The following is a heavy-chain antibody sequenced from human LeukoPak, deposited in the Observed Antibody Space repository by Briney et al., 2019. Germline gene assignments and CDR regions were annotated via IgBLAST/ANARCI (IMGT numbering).Heavy chain of an antibody. Sequence: PGGTLRLSCSASGFTFSSYWIHWVRQGPGKGLVWLSRLDTDGRNTNYADSVMGLFTISRDNAKHTLYLQMNSLRVEDTAVYYCARSPGGYFDLWGRGILVTVSS. J-gene: IGHJ2*01. CDR1: GFTFSSYW. D-gene: IGHD3-10*01. V-gene: IGHV3-74*01. CDR2: LDTDGRNT. CDR3: ARSPGGYFDL.